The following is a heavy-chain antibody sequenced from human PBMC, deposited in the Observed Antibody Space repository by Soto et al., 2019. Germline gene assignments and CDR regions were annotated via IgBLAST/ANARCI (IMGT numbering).Heavy chain of an antibody. CDR2: IYYSGST. CDR1: GGSISSSSYY. D-gene: IGHD2-15*01. Sequence: AETLSLTCAVSGGSISSSSYYWFWIRHPPGKGLEWIGSIYYSGSTYYNPSLKSRVTISVDTSKNQFSLKLSSVTAADTAVYYCARHQAKGTATNVDVFDYWGQGTLVTVSS. V-gene: IGHV4-39*01. CDR3: ARHQAKGTATNVDVFDY. J-gene: IGHJ4*02.